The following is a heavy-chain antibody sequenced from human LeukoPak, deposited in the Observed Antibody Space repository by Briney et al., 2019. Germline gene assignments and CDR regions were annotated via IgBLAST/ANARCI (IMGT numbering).Heavy chain of an antibody. D-gene: IGHD3-22*01. CDR2: IIPIFGTA. CDR3: ARRTFSDNTYYYDSSGYYQL. J-gene: IGHJ1*01. Sequence: ASVKVSCKASGGTFSSYAISWVRQAPGQGLEWMGGIIPIFGTANYAQKFQGRVTITADKSTSTAYMELSSLRSEDTAVYYCARRTFSDNTYYYDSSGYYQLWGQGTLVTVSS. CDR1: GGTFSSYA. V-gene: IGHV1-69*06.